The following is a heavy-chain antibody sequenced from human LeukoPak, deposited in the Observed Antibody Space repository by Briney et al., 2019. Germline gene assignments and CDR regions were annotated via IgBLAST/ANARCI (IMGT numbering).Heavy chain of an antibody. CDR3: ARNIDSQSYYSYMDV. CDR1: GGTFSSYA. V-gene: IGHV1-69*05. Sequence: SVKVSCKTSGGTFSSYAINWVRQAPGQGLQWMGGIIPIFGTPNYAQRFQGRLTITTDESTRTAYMELSSLPSEDTAVYYCARNIDSQSYYSYMDVWGKGTTVSVSS. CDR2: IIPIFGTP. D-gene: IGHD3-9*01. J-gene: IGHJ6*03.